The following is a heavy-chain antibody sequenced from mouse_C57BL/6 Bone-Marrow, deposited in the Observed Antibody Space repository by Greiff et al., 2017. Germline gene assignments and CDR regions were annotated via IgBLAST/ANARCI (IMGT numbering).Heavy chain of an antibody. CDR3: ARNLLYSLDY. CDR1: GFAFSSYG. V-gene: IGHV5-6*01. J-gene: IGHJ2*02. Sequence: EVKLMESGRDLVKPGGSLKLSCAASGFAFSSYGMSWVRQTPDKRLEWVATISSGGSYTYYPGSVKGRSTISRDNAKNTPYLQLSSLKSEDTAVYFCARNLLYSLDYWGQGTSLTVSS. CDR2: ISSGGSYT.